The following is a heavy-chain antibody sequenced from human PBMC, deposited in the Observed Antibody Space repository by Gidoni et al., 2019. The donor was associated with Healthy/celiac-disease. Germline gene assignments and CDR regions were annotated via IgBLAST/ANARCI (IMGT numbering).Heavy chain of an antibody. V-gene: IGHV3-49*05. Sequence: EVQLVESGGGLVKPGRYLKLACTASGFTFGDSAMSWFSQAPGNGLEWVGFIGSKSYCVTTEYAASVKGRFTISRDDSKSIAYLQMNSLKTEDTAVYYCTRGVYYDILTCPYDYWGQGTLVTVSS. CDR1: GFTFGDSA. D-gene: IGHD3-9*01. CDR2: IGSKSYCVTT. J-gene: IGHJ4*02. CDR3: TRGVYYDILTCPYDY.